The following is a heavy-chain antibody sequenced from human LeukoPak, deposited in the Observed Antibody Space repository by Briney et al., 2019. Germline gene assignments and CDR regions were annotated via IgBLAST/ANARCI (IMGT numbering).Heavy chain of an antibody. J-gene: IGHJ4*02. V-gene: IGHV4-59*01. CDR1: DGSISGYY. CDR3: ARGIHPVF. Sequence: PSETLSLTCTVSDGSISGYYWSWIRQPPEKGLEWIAYIYYSGSTNYNPSLKSRVTISVDTSKNQFSLKLNSVTAADTAVYYCARGIHPVFWGQGTLVTVSS. CDR2: IYYSGST.